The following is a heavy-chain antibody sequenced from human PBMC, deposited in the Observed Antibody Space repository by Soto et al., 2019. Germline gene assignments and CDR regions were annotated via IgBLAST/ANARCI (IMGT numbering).Heavy chain of an antibody. CDR3: AISPIFGVVMDFDY. Sequence: ASVKVSCKVSGYTLTELSMHWVRQAPGKGLEWMGGFDPEDGETIYAQKFQGRVTMTEDTSTDTAYMELSSPRTEDTAVYYCAISPIFGVVMDFDYWGQGTLVTVSS. CDR1: GYTLTELS. CDR2: FDPEDGET. V-gene: IGHV1-24*01. D-gene: IGHD3-3*01. J-gene: IGHJ4*02.